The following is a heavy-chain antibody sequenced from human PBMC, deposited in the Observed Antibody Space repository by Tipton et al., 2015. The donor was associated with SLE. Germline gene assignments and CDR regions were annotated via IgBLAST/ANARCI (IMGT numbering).Heavy chain of an antibody. J-gene: IGHJ4*02. D-gene: IGHD1-14*01. CDR3: AKVDRTDMVSSVDY. CDR1: GFTFNSYS. Sequence: SLRLSCAASGFTFNSYSMNWVRQAPGKGLEWVSYISGSSNTIYYADSVKGRFIISRDNAKNSLYLQLNSLRAEDAAVYYCAKVDRTDMVSSVDYRGQGTLVTVFS. CDR2: ISGSSNTI. V-gene: IGHV3-48*01.